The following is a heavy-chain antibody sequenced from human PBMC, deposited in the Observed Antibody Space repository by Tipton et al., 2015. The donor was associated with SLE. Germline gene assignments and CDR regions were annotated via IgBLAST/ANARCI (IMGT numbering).Heavy chain of an antibody. CDR2: IYHSGST. V-gene: IGHV4-38-2*02. Sequence: TLSLTCTVSGYSISSGYYWGWIRQPPGKGLEWIGSIYHSGSTYYNPSLKSRVTISVDTSKNQFSLKLSSVTAADTAVYYCARGGSSWPDAFDIWGQGTMVTVSS. J-gene: IGHJ3*02. CDR1: GYSISSGYY. CDR3: ARGGSSWPDAFDI. D-gene: IGHD6-13*01.